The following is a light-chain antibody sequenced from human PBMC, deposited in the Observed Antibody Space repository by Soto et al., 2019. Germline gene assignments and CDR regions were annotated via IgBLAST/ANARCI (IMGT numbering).Light chain of an antibody. J-gene: IGKJ4*01. V-gene: IGKV1-9*01. CDR1: QGMSSD. CDR2: AAS. Sequence: DIQLTQSPSFLSASVGDRVTITCRASQGMSSDLAWYQQKPGKAPKLLIYAASTLQSGVPSRFSGSGSGTEFTLTISSLQPEDFATYYCQPLNSYPLTFGGGTKVEIK. CDR3: QPLNSYPLT.